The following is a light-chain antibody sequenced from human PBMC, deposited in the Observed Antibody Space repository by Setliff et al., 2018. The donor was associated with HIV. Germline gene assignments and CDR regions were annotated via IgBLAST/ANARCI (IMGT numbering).Light chain of an antibody. CDR3: SSYTSSSTPHV. CDR2: DVS. J-gene: IGLJ1*01. CDR1: SSDVGGYNY. V-gene: IGLV2-14*01. Sequence: QSVLPQPASVSGSPGQSITISCTGTSSDVGGYNYVSWYQQHPGKAPKLMIYDVSKRPSGVSNRFSGSKSGNTASLTISGLQAEDEADYYCSSYTSSSTPHVFGTGTKVTVL.